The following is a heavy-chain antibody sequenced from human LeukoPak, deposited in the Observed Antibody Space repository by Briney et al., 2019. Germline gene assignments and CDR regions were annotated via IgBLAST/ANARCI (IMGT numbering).Heavy chain of an antibody. CDR3: ATELDIVVVPAAMRRYAFDI. Sequence: ASVKVSCKVSGYTLTELSMHWVRQAPGKGLEWMGGFDPEDGETIYAQKFQGRVTMTEDTSTDTAYMELSSLRSEDTAVYYCATELDIVVVPAAMRRYAFDIWGQGTMVTVSS. CDR1: GYTLTELS. V-gene: IGHV1-24*01. J-gene: IGHJ3*02. D-gene: IGHD2-2*03. CDR2: FDPEDGET.